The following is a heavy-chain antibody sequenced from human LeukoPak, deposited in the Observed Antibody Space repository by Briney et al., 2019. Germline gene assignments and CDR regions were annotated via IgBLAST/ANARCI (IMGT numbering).Heavy chain of an antibody. Sequence: PSETLSLTCAVSGYSISSGYYWGWIRQPPGKGLEWIGSSYHSGGTYYNSSLKSRVTISIDMSKNQFSLKLSSMTAADTAVYYCARERSTSYFDCWGQGTLVTVSS. V-gene: IGHV4-38-2*02. CDR2: SYHSGGT. D-gene: IGHD2-2*01. CDR3: ARERSTSYFDC. CDR1: GYSISSGYY. J-gene: IGHJ4*02.